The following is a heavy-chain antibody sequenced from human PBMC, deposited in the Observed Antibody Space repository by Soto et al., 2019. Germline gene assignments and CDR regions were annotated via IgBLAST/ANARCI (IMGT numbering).Heavy chain of an antibody. Sequence: SETLSLTCVVSGGSLSDYFWSWVRQPPGMALEWIGEINHLGSINYNPSLKSRVTMSVDTSKNQFSLTLNSVTAADTATYYCARGGISHWAYFYYMDVWDRGTTVTV. CDR2: INHLGSI. V-gene: IGHV4-34*01. D-gene: IGHD2-21*01. CDR3: ARGGISHWAYFYYMDV. J-gene: IGHJ6*03. CDR1: GGSLSDYF.